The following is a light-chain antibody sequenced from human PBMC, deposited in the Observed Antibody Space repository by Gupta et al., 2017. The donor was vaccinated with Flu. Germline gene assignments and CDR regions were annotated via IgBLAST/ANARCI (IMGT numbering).Light chain of an antibody. CDR3: QQYGSSPLT. CDR1: QSLSSNF. CDR2: GAS. J-gene: IGKJ4*01. Sequence: ERATLSCRASQSLSSNFLAWYQQKPGQAPRLLIYGASTRATGIPDIFSGSGSGTDFTLTISRLEPEDFAVYYCQQYGSSPLTFGGGTKVEIK. V-gene: IGKV3-20*01.